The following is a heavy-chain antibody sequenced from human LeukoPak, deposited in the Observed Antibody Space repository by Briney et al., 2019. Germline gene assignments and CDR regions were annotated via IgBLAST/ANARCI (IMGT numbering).Heavy chain of an antibody. CDR3: ARRGCSSTSCRNNWFDP. Sequence: GGSLRLSCAASGFTFSSYAMHWVRQAPDKGLEWVAVISYDGSNKYYADSVKGRFTISRDNSKNTLYLQMNSLRAEDTAVYYCARRGCSSTSCRNNWFDPWGQGTLVTVSS. J-gene: IGHJ5*02. CDR2: ISYDGSNK. CDR1: GFTFSSYA. V-gene: IGHV3-30-3*01. D-gene: IGHD2-2*01.